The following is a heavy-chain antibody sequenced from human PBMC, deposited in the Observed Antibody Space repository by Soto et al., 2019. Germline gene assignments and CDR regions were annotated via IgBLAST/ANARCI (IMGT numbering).Heavy chain of an antibody. CDR3: AREEGATVANNWFDS. Sequence: QVQLVESGGGVVQSGGSLRLSCGGSGFIFSRYGMHWVRQAPGKGLEWVTGISYDGGERFYADSVKGRFTISRDNSKNRLDLQMSSLRPEDTAVYFCAREEGATVANNWFDSWGQGTLVTVSS. V-gene: IGHV3-30*03. CDR2: ISYDGGER. D-gene: IGHD4-17*01. CDR1: GFIFSRYG. J-gene: IGHJ5*01.